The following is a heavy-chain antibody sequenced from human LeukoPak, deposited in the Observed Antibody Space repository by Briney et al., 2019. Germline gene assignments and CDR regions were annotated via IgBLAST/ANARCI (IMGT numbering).Heavy chain of an antibody. D-gene: IGHD3-22*01. Sequence: ASVKVSCKTSGYTFSRHGITWVRQAPGQGPEWMGWVSGYNGDTNYAKSVRGRVTMTTDTSTNTAYMELRSLRSDDPAVYYCAKDIHPGLDSGASCCFDYWGQGTPVTVSS. V-gene: IGHV1-18*01. J-gene: IGHJ4*02. CDR1: GYTFSRHG. CDR3: AKDIHPGLDSGASCCFDY. CDR2: VSGYNGDT.